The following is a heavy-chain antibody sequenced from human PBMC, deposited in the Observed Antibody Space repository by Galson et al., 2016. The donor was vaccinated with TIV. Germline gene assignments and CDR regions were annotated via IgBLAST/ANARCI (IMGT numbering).Heavy chain of an antibody. CDR3: ARDRVVDATYYYYYYGMDV. Sequence: SLRLSCAASGLSVKINYMTWVRQAPGKGLEWVSLISDGGKTYYPDSVKGRFTISRDNSKNTLYLQMNSLRLEDTAVYYCARDRVVDATYYYYYYGMDVGAQGTAVTVSS. J-gene: IGHJ6*02. CDR2: ISDGGKT. D-gene: IGHD2-15*01. CDR1: GLSVKINY. V-gene: IGHV3-66*02.